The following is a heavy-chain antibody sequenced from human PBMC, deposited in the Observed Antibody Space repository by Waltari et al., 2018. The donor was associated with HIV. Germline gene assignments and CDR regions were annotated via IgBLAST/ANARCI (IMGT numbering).Heavy chain of an antibody. D-gene: IGHD2-15*01. Sequence: QLQLQESGPGLVKPSETLSLTCTVSGGSISSSSYYWGWIRQPPGKGLEWIGSIYYSGSTYYNPSLKSRVTISVDTSKNQFSLKLSSVTAADTAVYYCAREVVVATRYYYYYYGMDVWGQGTTVTVSS. CDR3: AREVVVATRYYYYYYGMDV. CDR2: IYYSGST. V-gene: IGHV4-39*07. CDR1: GGSISSSSYY. J-gene: IGHJ6*02.